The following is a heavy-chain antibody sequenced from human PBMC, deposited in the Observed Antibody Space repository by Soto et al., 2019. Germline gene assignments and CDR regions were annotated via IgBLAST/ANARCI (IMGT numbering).Heavy chain of an antibody. J-gene: IGHJ6*02. CDR2: INPTGSYT. CDR1: VFTFIDHY. V-gene: IGHV3-11*06. Sequence: NPGWSLRLSCASSVFTFIDHYMTWIRQAPGKGLEWISYINPTGSYTHYADSVKGRFSISRDNAENSLYLQMNSLRPEDTALYYCARGHHSMDVWGQGATVTVSS. CDR3: ARGHHSMDV.